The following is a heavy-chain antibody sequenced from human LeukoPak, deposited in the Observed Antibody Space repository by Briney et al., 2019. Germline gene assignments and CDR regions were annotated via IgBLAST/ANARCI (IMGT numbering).Heavy chain of an antibody. CDR2: ISSSSIYT. J-gene: IGHJ4*02. D-gene: IGHD3-10*01. Sequence: GGSLRLSCAASGLTFSDYYMSWIRQAPGKGLEWISFISSSSIYTDYADSVKGRFTISRDNAKNSLYLQMNSLRAEDTAVYYCARGAGLLWFGGQGTLVTVSS. V-gene: IGHV3-11*06. CDR1: GLTFSDYY. CDR3: ARGAGLLWF.